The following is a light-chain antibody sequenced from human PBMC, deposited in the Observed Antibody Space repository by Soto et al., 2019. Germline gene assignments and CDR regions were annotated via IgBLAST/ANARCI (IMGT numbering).Light chain of an antibody. Sequence: QSVLTQPPSASGTPGQRVTISCSGRSSNIGSNPVSWYQHLPGTAPKVLIFTNNQRPSGVPDRVSGSKSGTSASLAISGRRSEDEAHYYCAAWDDSLEGVVLGGGTKLTVL. CDR2: TNN. J-gene: IGLJ3*02. CDR3: AAWDDSLEGVV. V-gene: IGLV1-44*01. CDR1: SSNIGSNP.